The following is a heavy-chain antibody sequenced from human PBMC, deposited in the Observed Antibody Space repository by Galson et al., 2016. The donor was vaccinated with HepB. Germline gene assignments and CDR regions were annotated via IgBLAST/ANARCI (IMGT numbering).Heavy chain of an antibody. CDR3: AKDLGSGDIVLMLYGKGS. V-gene: IGHV3-23*01. D-gene: IGHD2-8*01. CDR2: ISGSGSST. J-gene: IGHJ5*02. CDR1: GFTFSSYA. Sequence: SLRLSCAASGFTFSSYAMSWVRQAPVKGLEWVSAISGSGSSTYYADSVKGRFTISRDNSWNTLYLQMDSLRAEDTALYYCAKDLGSGDIVLMLYGKGSWGQGTLVTVSS.